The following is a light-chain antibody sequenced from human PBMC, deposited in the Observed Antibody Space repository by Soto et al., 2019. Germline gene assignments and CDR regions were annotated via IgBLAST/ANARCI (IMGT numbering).Light chain of an antibody. V-gene: IGKV2-28*01. CDR2: LGS. CDR1: PSLLHSNGYNS. CDR3: MQALQTPFT. Sequence: DIVMTQSPLSLPVTPGEPASISCRSSPSLLHSNGYNSLDWYLQKPGQSPQLLIYLGSNRSSGVPDRFSGSGSGTDFTLKISRVEAEDVGVYYCMQALQTPFTFGPGTKVDIK. J-gene: IGKJ3*01.